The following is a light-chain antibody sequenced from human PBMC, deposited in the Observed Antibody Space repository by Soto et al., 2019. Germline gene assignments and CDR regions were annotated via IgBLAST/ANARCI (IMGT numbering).Light chain of an antibody. V-gene: IGLV1-36*01. J-gene: IGLJ2*01. CDR2: YDD. CDR3: ATWDDSLNAVV. CDR1: TSNIGTNA. Sequence: QSVLTQPPSVSEAPRQRVTISCSGRTSNIGTNAVNWYQQLPGKAPKLLIYYDDLLPSGISDRFSASKSGTSASLAISGLQSEDEADYYCATWDDSLNAVVFGGGTKVTVL.